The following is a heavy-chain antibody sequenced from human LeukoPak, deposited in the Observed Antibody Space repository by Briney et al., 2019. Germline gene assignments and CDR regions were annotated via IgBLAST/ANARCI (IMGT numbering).Heavy chain of an antibody. J-gene: IGHJ3*02. CDR3: ARSGFPDAFDI. V-gene: IGHV4-39*01. CDR1: GGSISSSSYY. D-gene: IGHD1-26*01. CDR2: IHYSGST. Sequence: PSETLSLTCTVSGGSISSSSYYWGWIRQPPGKGREWIGSIHYSGSTYYNPSLKSRVTISVDTSKNQFSLKLSSVTAADTAVYYCARSGFPDAFDIWGQGTMVTVSS.